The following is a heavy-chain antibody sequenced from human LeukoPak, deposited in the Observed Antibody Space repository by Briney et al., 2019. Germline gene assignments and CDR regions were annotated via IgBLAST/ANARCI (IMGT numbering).Heavy chain of an antibody. Sequence: PSETLSLTCTVSGVSISSGGYYWSWIRQHPGKDLEWIGYIYYSGSTYYNPSLKSRLTISLDTSSNQFSLKLNSVTAADTAVYYCARGPVRDYSNYWGQGTLVTVSS. CDR2: IYYSGST. CDR1: GVSISSGGYY. J-gene: IGHJ4*02. V-gene: IGHV4-31*03. CDR3: ARGPVRDYSNY. D-gene: IGHD4-11*01.